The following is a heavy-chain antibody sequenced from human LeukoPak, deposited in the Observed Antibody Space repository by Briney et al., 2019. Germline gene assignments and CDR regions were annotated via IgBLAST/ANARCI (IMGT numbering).Heavy chain of an antibody. V-gene: IGHV3-21*03. D-gene: IGHD2/OR15-2a*01. Sequence: GGSLRLSCAASGFAFNTYSMNWVRQAPGKGLEWVSFIFSSSTYIYYTDSVKGRFTISRDNARNSLYLQMDNLRAEDTGVYYCARDFYDGFALDYWGQGTLVTVSS. CDR2: IFSSSTYI. CDR3: ARDFYDGFALDY. CDR1: GFAFNTYS. J-gene: IGHJ4*02.